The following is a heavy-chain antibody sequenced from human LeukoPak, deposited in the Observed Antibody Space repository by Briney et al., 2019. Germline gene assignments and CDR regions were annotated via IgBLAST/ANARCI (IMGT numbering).Heavy chain of an antibody. V-gene: IGHV3-66*01. CDR1: GFTVSTNY. CDR3: ARDGAAGWHHDY. D-gene: IGHD6-13*01. CDR2: IYSGGST. Sequence: GGSLRLSCAASGFTVSTNYMSWVRQAPGKGLEWVSAIYSGGSTYYADSAEGGFTISRDNSKNTLYLQMNSLRAEDTAVYYCARDGAAGWHHDYWGQGTLVTVSS. J-gene: IGHJ4*02.